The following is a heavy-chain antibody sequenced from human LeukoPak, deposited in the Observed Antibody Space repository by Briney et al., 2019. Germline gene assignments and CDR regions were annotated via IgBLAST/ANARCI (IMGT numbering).Heavy chain of an antibody. J-gene: IGHJ4*02. Sequence: NPSETLSLTCAVSGYSISSGYYWGWIRQPPGKGLEWIGSIYHSGSTYYNPSLKSRVTISVDTSKNQFSLKLSSVTAADTAVYYCARDNPDIVLMAYAPGPFDYWGQGTLVTVSS. CDR3: ARDNPDIVLMAYAPGPFDY. D-gene: IGHD2-8*01. CDR2: IYHSGST. CDR1: GYSISSGYY. V-gene: IGHV4-38-2*02.